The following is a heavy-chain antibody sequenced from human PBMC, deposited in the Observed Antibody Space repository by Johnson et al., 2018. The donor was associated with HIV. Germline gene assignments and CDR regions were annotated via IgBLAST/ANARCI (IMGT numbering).Heavy chain of an antibody. CDR3: ARVALVVYAFDI. CDR1: GFTFSDYY. J-gene: IGHJ3*02. V-gene: IGHV3-30*03. Sequence: QMLLVESGGGLVKPGGSLRLSCAASGFTFSDYYMSWIRQAPGKGLEWVAVISYDGNNKYYADSVKGRFTISRDNSKNTLYLQMNSLRAEDTAVYYCARVALVVYAFDIWGQGTMVTVSS. CDR2: ISYDGNNK. D-gene: IGHD2-15*01.